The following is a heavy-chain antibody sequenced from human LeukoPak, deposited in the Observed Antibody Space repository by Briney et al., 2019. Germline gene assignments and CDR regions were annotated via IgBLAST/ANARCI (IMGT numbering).Heavy chain of an antibody. CDR2: IIPILGIA. Sequence: SVKVSCKASGGTFSSYTISWVRQAPGQGLEWMGRIIPILGIANYAQKFQGRVTMTRDTSISTAYMELSRLRSDDTAVYYCARGSAGRDPWGQGTLVTVSS. J-gene: IGHJ5*02. CDR3: ARGSAGRDP. D-gene: IGHD1-26*01. CDR1: GGTFSSYT. V-gene: IGHV1-69*02.